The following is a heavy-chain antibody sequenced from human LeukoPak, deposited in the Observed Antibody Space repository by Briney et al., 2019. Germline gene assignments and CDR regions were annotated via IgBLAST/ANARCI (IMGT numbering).Heavy chain of an antibody. D-gene: IGHD3-10*01. CDR2: ISSSSSYI. Sequence: AGGSLRLSSAASGLASSVVRTNGLRQAPGKGLEWVSSISSSSSYIYYADSVKGRFTISRDNAKSSLYLQINSLRAEETDAEYRAISYCGEFFSDYYRMDVWGQGTTVTVSS. J-gene: IGHJ6*02. V-gene: IGHV3-21*01. CDR3: AISYCGEFFSDYYRMDV. CDR1: GLASSVVR.